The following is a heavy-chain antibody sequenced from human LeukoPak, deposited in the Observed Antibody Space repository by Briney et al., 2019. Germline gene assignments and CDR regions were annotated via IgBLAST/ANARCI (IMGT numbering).Heavy chain of an antibody. CDR3: ARDYGDYPNWFTP. CDR1: GGSISSSSYY. CDR2: IYYSGST. Sequence: PSETLSLTCTVSGGSISSSSYYWGWIRQPPGKGLEWFVSIYYSGSTYYNPSLKSRVTISVDTSKNQFSLKLSSVTAADTAVYYCARDYGDYPNWFTPGGQGTLVTVSS. J-gene: IGHJ5*02. D-gene: IGHD4-17*01. V-gene: IGHV4-39*07.